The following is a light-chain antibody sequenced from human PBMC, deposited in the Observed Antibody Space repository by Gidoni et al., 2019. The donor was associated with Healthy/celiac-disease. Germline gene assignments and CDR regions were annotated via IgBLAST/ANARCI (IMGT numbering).Light chain of an antibody. Sequence: IQMTHSPSFLSASVGDRVTITCRASQSISSYLYWYQQKPGKAPKLLIYAASSLQSGVPSRFSGSGSGTDFTLTISSLQPEDFATYYCQRSYSTPWTFGQGTKVEIK. CDR2: AAS. J-gene: IGKJ1*01. V-gene: IGKV1-39*01. CDR3: QRSYSTPWT. CDR1: QSISSY.